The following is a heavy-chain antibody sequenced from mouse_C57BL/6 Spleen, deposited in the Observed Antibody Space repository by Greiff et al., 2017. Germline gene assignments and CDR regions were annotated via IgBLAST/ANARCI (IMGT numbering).Heavy chain of an antibody. D-gene: IGHD3-2*02. CDR1: GYTFTTYP. CDR3: ASRGSSGYAAWFAY. CDR2: FHPYNDDT. J-gene: IGHJ3*01. Sequence: QVQLQQSGAELVKPGASVKMSCKASGYTFTTYPIEWMKQNHGKSLEWIGNFHPYNDDTKYNEKFKGKATWTVEKSSSTVYLELSRLTADDSAVFYCASRGSSGYAAWFAYWGQGTLVTVSA. V-gene: IGHV1-47*01.